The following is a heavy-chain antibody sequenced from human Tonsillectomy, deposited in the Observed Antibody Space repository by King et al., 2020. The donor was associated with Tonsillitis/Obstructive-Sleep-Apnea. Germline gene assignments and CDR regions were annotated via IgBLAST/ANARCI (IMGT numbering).Heavy chain of an antibody. CDR3: ARDLGGSYYVLRAFDI. CDR1: GGSISSYT. CDR2: IYTSGST. Sequence: QLQESGPGLVKPSETLSLTCTVSGGSISSYTWSWTRKPAGKGLEWIGRIYTSGSTNYNPSLKSRVTMSVDTSKNQFSLKLSSVTAADTAVYYGARDLGGSYYVLRAFDIWGQGTMVTVSS. V-gene: IGHV4-4*07. D-gene: IGHD1-26*01. J-gene: IGHJ3*02.